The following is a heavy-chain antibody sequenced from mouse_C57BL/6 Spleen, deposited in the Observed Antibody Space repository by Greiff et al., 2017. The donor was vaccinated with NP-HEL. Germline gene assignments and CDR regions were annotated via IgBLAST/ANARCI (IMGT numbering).Heavy chain of an antibody. J-gene: IGHJ3*01. CDR2: INPNNGGT. CDR3: ARGAAQATGGFAY. V-gene: IGHV1-22*01. Sequence: EVQLHQSGPELVKPGASVKLSCKASGYTFTDYNMHWVKQSHGQSLEWIGYINPNNGGTSYNQKFKGKATLTVNKSSSTAYMELRSLTSEDSAVYYCARGAAQATGGFAYWGQGTLVTVSA. D-gene: IGHD3-2*02. CDR1: GYTFTDYN.